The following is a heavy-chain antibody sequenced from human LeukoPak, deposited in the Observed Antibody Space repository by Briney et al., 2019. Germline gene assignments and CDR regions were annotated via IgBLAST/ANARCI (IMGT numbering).Heavy chain of an antibody. CDR3: AISGNYFRPFDY. J-gene: IGHJ4*02. CDR1: RYTFTSYY. D-gene: IGHD1-26*01. CDR2: INPSIGST. Sequence: ASVKVSCKASRYTFTSYYIHWVRQAPGQGLEWMGIINPSIGSTIYSQKFQGRVTMTRGTSTSTVYMELSSLKSEDTAVFYCAISGNYFRPFDYWGQGTLVSVSS. V-gene: IGHV1-46*01.